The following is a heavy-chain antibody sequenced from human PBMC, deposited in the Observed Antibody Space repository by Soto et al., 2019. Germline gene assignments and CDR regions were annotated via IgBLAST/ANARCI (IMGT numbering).Heavy chain of an antibody. Sequence: SETLSLTCTVSGGSIRNNYWSWIRQPPGKGLEWVGYIYYTGSTNYNPSLKSRVTISVDTSKNQFSLKLSSVTAADTAVYYCARDNGRENYYDSSGYWYYFDYWGQGTLVTVSS. J-gene: IGHJ4*02. CDR1: GGSIRNNY. CDR2: IYYTGST. V-gene: IGHV4-59*01. D-gene: IGHD3-22*01. CDR3: ARDNGRENYYDSSGYWYYFDY.